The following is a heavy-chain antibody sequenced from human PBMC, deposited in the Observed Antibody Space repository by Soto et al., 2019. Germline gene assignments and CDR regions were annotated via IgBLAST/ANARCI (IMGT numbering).Heavy chain of an antibody. CDR1: GFFLRDFG. J-gene: IGHJ4*02. V-gene: IGHV3-33*06. Sequence: GGSLRLSCVASGFFLRDFGMHWVRQAPGKGLERVSVIWYDGSNTYQGESVKGRFTMSRDISKNTLYLQMDSLRPEDTAVYYCAKDIWFGELDYWGQGTLVTVSS. CDR2: IWYDGSNT. D-gene: IGHD3-10*01. CDR3: AKDIWFGELDY.